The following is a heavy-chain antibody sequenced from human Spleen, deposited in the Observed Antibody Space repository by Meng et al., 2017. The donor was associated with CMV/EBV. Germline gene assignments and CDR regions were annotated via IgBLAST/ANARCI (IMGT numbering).Heavy chain of an antibody. Sequence: SFSGYFCTWSRQPPGRHLEWSGEINHNGRSNDIPSLKSGVTMSVDPSKNQFSLNMSSVTAADTAVYYCARTSPVYCRRTFCQHYYSEYWGQGTLVTVSS. CDR1: SFSGYF. CDR2: INHNGRS. J-gene: IGHJ4*02. D-gene: IGHD2-2*01. CDR3: ARTSPVYCRRTFCQHYYSEY. V-gene: IGHV4-34*01.